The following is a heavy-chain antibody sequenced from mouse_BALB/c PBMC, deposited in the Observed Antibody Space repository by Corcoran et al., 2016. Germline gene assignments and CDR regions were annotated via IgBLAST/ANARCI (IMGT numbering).Heavy chain of an antibody. J-gene: IGHJ4*01. V-gene: IGHV1-9*01. Sequence: QLQLQQSGAELMKPGASVKISCKATGYTFSSYWIEWVKQRPGHGLEWIGEILPGSGSTNYNEKFKGKATFTADTSSNTAYMQLSSLTSEDSAVYYCARTGYDYGYAMDYWGQGTSVTVSS. CDR3: ARTGYDYGYAMDY. D-gene: IGHD2-4*01. CDR1: GYTFSSYW. CDR2: ILPGSGST.